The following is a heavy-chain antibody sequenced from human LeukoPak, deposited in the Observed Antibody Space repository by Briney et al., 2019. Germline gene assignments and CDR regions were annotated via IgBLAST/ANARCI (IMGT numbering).Heavy chain of an antibody. J-gene: IGHJ6*03. CDR1: GFTFSSYA. D-gene: IGHD2-2*01. CDR2: ISGSGGST. CDR3: AKGAGEICSSASCYYYYYYMDV. Sequence: GGSLRLSCAASGFTFSSYAMSWVRQAPGKGLEWVSAISGSGGSTYYADSVKGRFTISRDKSKNTLYLQMNSLRAEDTAIYYCAKGAGEICSSASCYYYYYYMDVWGKGTTVTVSS. V-gene: IGHV3-23*01.